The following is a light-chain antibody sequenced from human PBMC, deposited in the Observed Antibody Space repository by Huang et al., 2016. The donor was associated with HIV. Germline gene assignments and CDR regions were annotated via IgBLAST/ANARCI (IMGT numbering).Light chain of an antibody. Sequence: EIVLTQSPGTLSLSPGERATLSCWASQIVSSYYLTWYQQKPGQAPRLLIYGASSRATGIPDRFSGSGSGTHFILTISRLEPEDFGVYYCQQFGSSVTFGQGTRLEIK. CDR1: QIVSSYY. V-gene: IGKV3-20*01. J-gene: IGKJ5*01. CDR3: QQFGSSVT. CDR2: GAS.